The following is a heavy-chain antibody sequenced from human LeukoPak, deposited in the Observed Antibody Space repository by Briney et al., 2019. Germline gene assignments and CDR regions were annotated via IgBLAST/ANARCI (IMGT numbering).Heavy chain of an antibody. CDR2: ISGSGGST. D-gene: IGHD3-9*01. CDR3: AKLLTGYFRDYYYYMDV. J-gene: IGHJ6*03. CDR1: GFTFSSYA. V-gene: IGHV3-23*01. Sequence: GGSLRLSCAASGFTFSSYAMSWVRQAPGKGLEWVSAISGSGGSTYYADSVKGRFTISRDNSKNTLYLQMNSLRAEDTAVYYCAKLLTGYFRDYYYYMDVWGKGTTVTISS.